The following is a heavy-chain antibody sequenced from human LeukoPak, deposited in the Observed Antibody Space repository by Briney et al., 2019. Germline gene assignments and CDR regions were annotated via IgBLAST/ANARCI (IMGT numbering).Heavy chain of an antibody. Sequence: PGGSLRLSCAASGITFSSYSMNWVRQAPGKGLEWVSYISSSSTTIYYADSVKGRFTISRDNAKNSLYLQMNSLRAEDTALYYCARDRCSGGRCYSLSVGYMDVWGKGTTVTVSS. J-gene: IGHJ6*03. V-gene: IGHV3-48*01. CDR2: ISSSSTTI. CDR3: ARDRCSGGRCYSLSVGYMDV. D-gene: IGHD2-15*01. CDR1: GITFSSYS.